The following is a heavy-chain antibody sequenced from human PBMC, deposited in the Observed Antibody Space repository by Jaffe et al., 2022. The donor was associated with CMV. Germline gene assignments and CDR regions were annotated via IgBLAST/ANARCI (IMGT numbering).Heavy chain of an antibody. CDR2: INQDGSEK. V-gene: IGHV3-7*01. CDR3: ARVLGRYCSGGTCYSGSLDY. J-gene: IGHJ4*02. CDR1: GFSFSTYW. D-gene: IGHD2-15*01. Sequence: EVQLVESGGGLVQPGGSLRLSCAASGFSFSTYWMSWVRQAPGKGPEWVANINQDGSEKNYVDSVQGRFTISRDNAKNSLYLQLNSLRAEDTAVYYCARVLGRYCSGGTCYSGSLDYWGQGTLVTVSS.